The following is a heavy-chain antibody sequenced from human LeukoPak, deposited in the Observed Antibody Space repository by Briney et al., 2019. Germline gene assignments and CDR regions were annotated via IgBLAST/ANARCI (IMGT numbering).Heavy chain of an antibody. V-gene: IGHV3-11*01. CDR1: GFTFSDFY. J-gene: IGHJ3*02. D-gene: IGHD5-18*01. Sequence: GGSLRLSCAASGFTFSDFYMSWIRQAPGKGLEWVSYISSSGSTIYYADSVKGRFTISRDNAKNSLYLQMNSLRAEDTAVYYCARASYTAMARNDAFDIWGQGTMVTVSS. CDR2: ISSSGSTI. CDR3: ARASYTAMARNDAFDI.